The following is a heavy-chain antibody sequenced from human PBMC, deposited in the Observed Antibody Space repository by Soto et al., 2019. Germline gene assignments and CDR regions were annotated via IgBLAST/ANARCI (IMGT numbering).Heavy chain of an antibody. CDR1: GGSISIYY. CDR3: ARGYCSSTICYIWDNWFDP. J-gene: IGHJ5*02. CDR2: IYYRGRT. Sequence: SETLSLTCTVSGGSISIYYWSWIRQPPGTGLEWIGYIYYRGRTNYNPSLKGRVTISVDTSKNQLSLKMSSVTAADTAVYYCARGYCSSTICYIWDNWFDPWGQGTLVTVS. V-gene: IGHV4-59*01. D-gene: IGHD2-2*02.